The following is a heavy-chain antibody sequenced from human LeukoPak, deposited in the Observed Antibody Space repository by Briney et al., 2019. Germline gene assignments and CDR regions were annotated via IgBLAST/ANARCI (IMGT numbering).Heavy chain of an antibody. D-gene: IGHD6-19*01. CDR3: ARAHYSSGWYSSDY. J-gene: IGHJ4*02. CDR1: GFTFSNYW. Sequence: PGRSLRLSCVGSGFTFSNYWIHWVRQAPGKRLVWVSRINGDGTTTYADSVKGRFTISRDNAKNTVYLQMNSLRAEDTAVYYCARAHYSSGWYSSDYWGQGTLVTVSS. V-gene: IGHV3-74*01. CDR2: INGDGTT.